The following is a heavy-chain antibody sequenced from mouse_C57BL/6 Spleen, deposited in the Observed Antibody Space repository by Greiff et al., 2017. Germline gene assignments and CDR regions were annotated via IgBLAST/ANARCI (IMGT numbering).Heavy chain of an antibody. CDR2: IRSKSNNYAT. CDR3: VRQDYYGSDAMDY. V-gene: IGHV10-1*01. D-gene: IGHD1-1*01. J-gene: IGHJ4*01. Sequence: GGGLVQPKGSLKLSCAASGFSFNTYAMNWVRQAPGKGLEWVARIRSKSNNYATYYADSVKDRFTISRDDSESMLYLQMNNLKTEDTAMYYCVRQDYYGSDAMDYWGQGTSVTVSS. CDR1: GFSFNTYA.